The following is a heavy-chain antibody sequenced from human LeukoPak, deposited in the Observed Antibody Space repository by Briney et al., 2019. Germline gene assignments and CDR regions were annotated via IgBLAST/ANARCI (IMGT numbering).Heavy chain of an antibody. J-gene: IGHJ4*02. V-gene: IGHV3-48*02. D-gene: IGHD4-17*01. CDR3: ARDTTAWVY. Sequence: GGSLRLSCAASGFIFSTYSMNWVRQAPGEGLEWVLYISSSSSTIKYADSVKGRFTISRDNANNSLYLQMNSLRDEDTAVYYCARDTTAWVYWGQGTLVTVSS. CDR1: GFIFSTYS. CDR2: ISSSSSTI.